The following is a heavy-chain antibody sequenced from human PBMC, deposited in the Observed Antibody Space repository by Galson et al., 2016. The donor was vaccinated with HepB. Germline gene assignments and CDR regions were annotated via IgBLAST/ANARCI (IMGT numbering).Heavy chain of an antibody. Sequence: SLRLSCAAASGFTFTNYSLNWVRQAPGKGLEWLSFITSSGRTMKYADSVKGRFAISSDNSKHSLYLQMNSRSDEDTAVYYCARSACSCGSCQLLGYKGFGVWGQGTTVTVSS. J-gene: IGHJ6*02. D-gene: IGHD2-15*01. CDR2: ITSSGRTM. CDR1: GFTFTNYS. CDR3: ARSACSCGSCQLLGYKGFGV. V-gene: IGHV3-48*02.